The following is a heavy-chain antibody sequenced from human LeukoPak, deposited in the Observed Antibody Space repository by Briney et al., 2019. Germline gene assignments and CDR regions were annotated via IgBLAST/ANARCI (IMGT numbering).Heavy chain of an antibody. CDR1: GDSISSSSYY. J-gene: IGHJ4*02. CDR3: ARHSSSWYHFDY. CDR2: IYYSGTT. Sequence: SETLSLTCTVSGDSISSSSYYWGWIRQPPGKGLEWIGSIYYSGTTYYNPSLKSRVTISVVTSKNQFSLNLSSVTAADTAVYNCARHSSSWYHFDYWGQGTLVTVSS. D-gene: IGHD6-13*01. V-gene: IGHV4-39*01.